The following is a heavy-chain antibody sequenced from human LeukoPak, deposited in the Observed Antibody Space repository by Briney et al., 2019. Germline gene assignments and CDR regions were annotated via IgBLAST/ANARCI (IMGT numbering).Heavy chain of an antibody. CDR1: GFTFSSYA. V-gene: IGHV3-23*01. D-gene: IGHD1-26*01. Sequence: GGSLRLSCAASGFTFSSYAMSWVRQAPGKGLEWVSAISGSGGSTYYADSVKGRFTISRDLSKNTLYLQMNSLRAEDTALYYCARKYSGTNPFDYWGQGTLVTVSS. J-gene: IGHJ4*02. CDR2: ISGSGGST. CDR3: ARKYSGTNPFDY.